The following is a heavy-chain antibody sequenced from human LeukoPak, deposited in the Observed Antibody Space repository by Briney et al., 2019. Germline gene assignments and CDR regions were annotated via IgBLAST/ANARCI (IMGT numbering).Heavy chain of an antibody. Sequence: GGSLRLSCAASGFTFSSYAMSWVRQAPGKGLEWVSAISGSGGSAYYADSVKGRFTISRDNSKNTLYLQMNSLRAEDTAVYYCAKDSSYYGSGSPGSFDYWGQGTLVTVSS. CDR2: ISGSGGSA. CDR3: AKDSSYYGSGSPGSFDY. V-gene: IGHV3-23*01. D-gene: IGHD3-10*01. J-gene: IGHJ4*02. CDR1: GFTFSSYA.